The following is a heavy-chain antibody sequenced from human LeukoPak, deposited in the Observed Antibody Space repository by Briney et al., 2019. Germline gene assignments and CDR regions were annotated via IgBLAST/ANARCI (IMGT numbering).Heavy chain of an antibody. V-gene: IGHV3-20*04. CDR1: GFTFDDYG. CDR3: ARGKGIVVSPTTTPPTGSFDY. CDR2: INWNGGST. J-gene: IGHJ4*02. Sequence: GGSLRLSCAASGFTFDDYGMSWVRQAPGKGLEWVSGINWNGGSTGYADSVKGRFTISRDNAKNSLYLQMNSLRAEDTALYYCARGKGIVVSPTTTPPTGSFDYWGQGTLVTVSS. D-gene: IGHD1-26*01.